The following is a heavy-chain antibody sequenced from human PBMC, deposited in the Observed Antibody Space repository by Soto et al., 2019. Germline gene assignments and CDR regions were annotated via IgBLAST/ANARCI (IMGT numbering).Heavy chain of an antibody. CDR3: ARFRRLYYYDSSGYPFFDY. Sequence: SETLSLTYAVYGGSFSDYYCRWTRQPPGKGLEWIGEINHSGSTNYNPSLKSRVTISVDTSRNQFSLKLSSVTAADTAVYYCARFRRLYYYDSSGYPFFDYWGQGTLVTVSS. V-gene: IGHV4-34*01. CDR2: INHSGST. CDR1: GGSFSDYY. D-gene: IGHD3-22*01. J-gene: IGHJ4*02.